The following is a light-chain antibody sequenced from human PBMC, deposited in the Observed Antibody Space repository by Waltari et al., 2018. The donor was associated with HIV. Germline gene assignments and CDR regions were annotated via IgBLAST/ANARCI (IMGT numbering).Light chain of an antibody. V-gene: IGLV2-18*02. CDR3: SSYTSSSTWV. CDR2: EVT. Sequence: QSALTQPPSVSGSPGQSVTISCTGTSSDVGSYNRVSWYQQPPGTAPKLMISEVTNRPAGVPDRFSWSKSGNTASLTISGLQAEDEADYYCSSYTSSSTWVFGGGTKLTVL. J-gene: IGLJ3*02. CDR1: SSDVGSYNR.